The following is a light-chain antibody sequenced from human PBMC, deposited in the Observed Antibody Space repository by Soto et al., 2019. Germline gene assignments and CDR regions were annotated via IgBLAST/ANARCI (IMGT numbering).Light chain of an antibody. CDR1: QSISTF. CDR3: QQSFSAPIFT. J-gene: IGKJ3*01. CDR2: AAS. Sequence: DIQMTQSPSSLSASVGDRVTITCRASQSISTFLNWYQHKPGKAPTLLIYAASSLQSGVPSRFSGSGSGTDFTLTISNLQPEDFATYYCQQSFSAPIFTFGPGTQVDIK. V-gene: IGKV1-39*01.